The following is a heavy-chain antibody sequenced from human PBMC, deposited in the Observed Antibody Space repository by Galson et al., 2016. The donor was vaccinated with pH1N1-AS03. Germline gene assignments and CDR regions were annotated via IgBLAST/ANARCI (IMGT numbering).Heavy chain of an antibody. D-gene: IGHD7-27*01. CDR1: GFRFTTYW. Sequence: QSGAEVKKPGESLMISCKASGFRFTTYWIAWVRQLPGKGLEWMGFIYPGDSDTKYSPSFQGQVTISADKSISTAYVLWNSLKASDTAMYYCARPRLSVTHRFSTGGIDIGGKGTTVTVSS. CDR3: ARPRLSVTHRFSTGGIDI. V-gene: IGHV5-51*03. CDR2: IYPGDSDT. J-gene: IGHJ6*04.